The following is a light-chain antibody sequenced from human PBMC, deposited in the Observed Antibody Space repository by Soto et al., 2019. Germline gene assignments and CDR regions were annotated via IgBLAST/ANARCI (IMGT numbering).Light chain of an antibody. V-gene: IGKV3-15*01. CDR3: QQYDNWPPWT. J-gene: IGKJ1*01. CDR2: GTS. CDR1: QSVSGN. Sequence: EIVMTQSPATLSVSPGDRVTLSCRASQSVSGNLAWYQQKVGQPPRLLMYGTSERATGIPDRFSGSGSGTDVTLTISSLQSEDFAVYYCQQYDNWPPWTFGQGTKVEIK.